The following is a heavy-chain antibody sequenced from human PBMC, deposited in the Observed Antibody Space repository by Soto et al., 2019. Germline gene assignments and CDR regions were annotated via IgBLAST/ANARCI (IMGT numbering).Heavy chain of an antibody. CDR1: GGTFSSYA. J-gene: IGHJ6*02. D-gene: IGHD2-2*01. Sequence: ASLKVSCKAYGGTFSSYAINWVRQAPGPGLEWMGGFIPFFGTSDYAQTFQGRVTITADESTSKAYMELSSLRSEDSAVYYCARSSGYCISSTCYSLQFLEWSLRGMDVWGQGTTVTVSS. CDR3: ARSSGYCISSTCYSLQFLEWSLRGMDV. V-gene: IGHV1-69*13. CDR2: FIPFFGTS.